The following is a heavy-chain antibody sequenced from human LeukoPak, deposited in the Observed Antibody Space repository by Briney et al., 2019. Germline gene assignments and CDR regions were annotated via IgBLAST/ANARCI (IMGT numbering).Heavy chain of an antibody. Sequence: GGSLRLSCAASXXTFSSYWMSWVRQAPGKGLEWVANIKQDGSEKYYVDSVKGRFTISRDNAKNSLYLQMNSLRAEDTAVYYCARVRGYSSGWTRYYFDYWGQGTLVTVSS. CDR1: XXTFSSYW. CDR3: ARVRGYSSGWTRYYFDY. D-gene: IGHD6-19*01. J-gene: IGHJ4*02. CDR2: IKQDGSEK. V-gene: IGHV3-7*01.